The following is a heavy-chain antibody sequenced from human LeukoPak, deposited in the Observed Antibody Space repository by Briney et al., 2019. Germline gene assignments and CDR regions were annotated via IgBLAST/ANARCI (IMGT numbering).Heavy chain of an antibody. V-gene: IGHV3-30*02. D-gene: IGHD2-15*01. CDR3: AKTPYCSGGSCYSGYFDY. CDR2: IRYDGSNK. J-gene: IGHJ4*02. Sequence: WGSLRLSCAASGFTFSSYGMHWVRQAPGKGLEWVAFIRYDGSNKYYADSVKGRFTISRGNSKNTLYLQMNSLRAEDTAVYYCAKTPYCSGGSCYSGYFDYWGQGTLVTVSS. CDR1: GFTFSSYG.